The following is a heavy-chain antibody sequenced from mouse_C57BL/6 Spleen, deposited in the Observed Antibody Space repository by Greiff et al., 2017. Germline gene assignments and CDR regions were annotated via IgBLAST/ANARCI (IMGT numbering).Heavy chain of an antibody. D-gene: IGHD2-3*01. CDR3: TVYDGYYYFDY. Sequence: DVMLVESGGGLVQPGGSMKLSCVASGFTFSNYWMNWVLQSPEKGLEWVAQIRLKSDNYATHYAESVKGRFTISRDDSKSSVYLQMNNLRAEDTGIYYCTVYDGYYYFDYWGQGTTLTVSS. V-gene: IGHV6-3*01. J-gene: IGHJ2*01. CDR1: GFTFSNYW. CDR2: IRLKSDNYAT.